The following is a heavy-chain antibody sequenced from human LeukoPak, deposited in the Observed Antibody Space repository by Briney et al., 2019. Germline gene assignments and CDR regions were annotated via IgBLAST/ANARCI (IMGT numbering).Heavy chain of an antibody. Sequence: SETLSLTCTVSGGSISSGSYYWSWIRQPAGKGLEWIGRIYTSGSTNYNPSLKSRVTISVDTSKNQFSLKLSSVTAADTAVYYCARDPLITMVRGAFGIWGQGTMVTVSS. D-gene: IGHD3-10*01. CDR1: GGSISSGSYY. CDR2: IYTSGST. CDR3: ARDPLITMVRGAFGI. J-gene: IGHJ3*02. V-gene: IGHV4-61*02.